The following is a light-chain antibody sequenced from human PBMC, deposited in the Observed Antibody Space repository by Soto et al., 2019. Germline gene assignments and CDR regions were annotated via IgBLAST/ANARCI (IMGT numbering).Light chain of an antibody. V-gene: IGKV3-11*01. CDR1: QSVNNY. CDR2: DAS. J-gene: IGKJ4*01. Sequence: EIVLTQSPATLSLSPGERATLSCRASQSVNNYLAWYQQKPGQAPRLLIYDASSRATDIPARFSGSGSGTDFTLTISRLEPEDFATYDCHQRSNWPLTFGGGTKVEIK. CDR3: HQRSNWPLT.